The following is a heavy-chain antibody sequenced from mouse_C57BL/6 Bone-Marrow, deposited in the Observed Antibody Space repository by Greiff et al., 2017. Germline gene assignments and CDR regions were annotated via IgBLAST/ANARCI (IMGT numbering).Heavy chain of an antibody. D-gene: IGHD2-2*01. V-gene: IGHV5-17*01. CDR1: GFTFSDYG. CDR2: ISTCSSTI. CDR3: ARPMVTGWFAY. J-gene: IGHJ3*01. Sequence: EVKLVESGGGLVKPGGSLKLSCAASGFTFSDYGMHWVRQAPEQGLEWVAYISTCSSTIYYADTLKGRFTISRDNAKNTLFLQMTSLRSEDTAMDYCARPMVTGWFAYWGQGTLVTVSA.